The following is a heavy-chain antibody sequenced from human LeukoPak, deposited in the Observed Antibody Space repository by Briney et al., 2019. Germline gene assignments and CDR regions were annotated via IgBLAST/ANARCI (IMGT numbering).Heavy chain of an antibody. V-gene: IGHV1-18*01. CDR1: GYTFTSYG. J-gene: IGHJ4*02. CDR3: ARSLVDRSKFAY. CDR2: ISAYNGNT. Sequence: ASVKVSCKASGYTFTSYGISWVRQAPGQGLEWMGWISAYNGNTNYAQKLQGRVTMTTETSTSTAYMELRSLRSDDTAVYSCARSLVDRSKFAYWGQGTLVTVSS. D-gene: IGHD2-2*01.